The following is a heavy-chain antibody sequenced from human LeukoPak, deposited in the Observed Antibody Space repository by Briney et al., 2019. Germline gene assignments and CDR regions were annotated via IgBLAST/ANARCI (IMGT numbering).Heavy chain of an antibody. CDR1: GFTFSSYT. J-gene: IGHJ6*03. Sequence: GGSLRLSCAASGFTFSSYTMSWVRQAPGKGLEWVANIKQDGSEKYYVDSVKGRFTISRDNAKNSLYLQMNSLRAEDTAVYYCARAGYCSGGSCYEERDYYYYMDVWGKGTTVTVSS. V-gene: IGHV3-7*04. D-gene: IGHD2-15*01. CDR3: ARAGYCSGGSCYEERDYYYYMDV. CDR2: IKQDGSEK.